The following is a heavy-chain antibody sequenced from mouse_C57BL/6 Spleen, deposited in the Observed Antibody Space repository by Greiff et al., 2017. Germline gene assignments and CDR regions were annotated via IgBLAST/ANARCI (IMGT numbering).Heavy chain of an antibody. Sequence: QVQLKQPGAELVKPGASVKLSCKASGYTFTSYWMHWVKQRPGRGLAWIGRIDPNSGFPKYNEKFKSKATLTVDKPSSTAYRQRSRLTSADSAVYDWAKGYYYGSSYCDYGGQGTTLTFSS. CDR3: AKGYYYGSSYCDY. V-gene: IGHV1-72*01. CDR2: IDPNSGFP. D-gene: IGHD1-1*01. CDR1: GYTFTSYW. J-gene: IGHJ2*01.